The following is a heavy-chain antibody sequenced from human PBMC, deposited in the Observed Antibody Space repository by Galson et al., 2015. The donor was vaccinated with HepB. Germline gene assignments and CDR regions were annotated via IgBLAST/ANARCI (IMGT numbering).Heavy chain of an antibody. Sequence: SLRLSCAASGFTFSDYYMSWIRQAPGKGLEWVSYVSSSGSTIYYADSVKGRFTISRDNAKNSLYLQMNSLRAEDTAVYYCARVFPSLRHLRFLEWLYFDYWGQGTLVTVSS. V-gene: IGHV3-11*01. CDR1: GFTFSDYY. J-gene: IGHJ4*02. D-gene: IGHD3-3*01. CDR2: VSSSGSTI. CDR3: ARVFPSLRHLRFLEWLYFDY.